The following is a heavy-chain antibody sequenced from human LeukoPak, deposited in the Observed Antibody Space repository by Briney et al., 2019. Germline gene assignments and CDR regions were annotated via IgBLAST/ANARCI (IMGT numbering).Heavy chain of an antibody. CDR1: GGSFSGYY. CDR2: IDHSGST. CDR3: ARQLEWGGYFDY. D-gene: IGHD2-8*01. Sequence: SETLSLTCAVYGGSFSGYYWSWIRQPPGRGLDWIGEIDHSGSTNYNPSLKSRVTVSVATSRNQWSLKLSYVTAADTAVYYCARQLEWGGYFDYWGQGILVTVSS. V-gene: IGHV4-34*01. J-gene: IGHJ4*02.